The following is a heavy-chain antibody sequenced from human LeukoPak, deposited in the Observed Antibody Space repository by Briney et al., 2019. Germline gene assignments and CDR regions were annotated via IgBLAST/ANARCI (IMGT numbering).Heavy chain of an antibody. Sequence: SETLSLTCTVPGGSISSSSYYWGWIRQPPGKGLEWIGSIYYSGSTYYNPSLKSRVTISVDTSKNQFSLKLSSVTAADTAVYYCARVRHGPDYWGQGTLVTVSS. J-gene: IGHJ4*02. V-gene: IGHV4-39*01. CDR1: GGSISSSSYY. CDR2: IYYSGST. CDR3: ARVRHGPDY. D-gene: IGHD3/OR15-3a*01.